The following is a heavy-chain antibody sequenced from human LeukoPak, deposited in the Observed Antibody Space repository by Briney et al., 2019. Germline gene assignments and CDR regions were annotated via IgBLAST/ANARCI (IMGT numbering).Heavy chain of an antibody. D-gene: IGHD3-10*01. V-gene: IGHV4-34*01. Sequence: SETLSLTCAVYGGSFSGYYWSWIRQPPGKGLEWIGEINHSGSTNYNPSLKSRVTISVDTSKNQFSLKLSSVTAADTAVYYCARRPRGYYGSGTGSYFDYWGQGTLVTVSS. CDR3: ARRPRGYYGSGTGSYFDY. J-gene: IGHJ4*02. CDR2: INHSGST. CDR1: GGSFSGYY.